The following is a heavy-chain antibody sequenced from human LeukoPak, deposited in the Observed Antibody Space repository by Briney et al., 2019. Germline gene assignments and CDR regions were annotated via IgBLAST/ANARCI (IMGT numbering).Heavy chain of an antibody. CDR3: ARDFFREYSSSSGDY. CDR2: IWYDGSNK. V-gene: IGHV3-33*08. D-gene: IGHD6-6*01. J-gene: IGHJ4*02. Sequence: GGSLRLSCAATGFTFINYPIHWVRQAPGKGLEWVAVIWYDGSNKYYADSVKGRFTISRDNSKNTLYLQMNSLRAEDTAVYYCARDFFREYSSSSGDYWGQGTLVTVSS. CDR1: GFTFINYP.